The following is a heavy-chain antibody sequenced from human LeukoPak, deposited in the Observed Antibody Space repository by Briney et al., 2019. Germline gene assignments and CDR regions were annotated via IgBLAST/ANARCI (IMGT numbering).Heavy chain of an antibody. D-gene: IGHD6-19*01. CDR1: GGSISTYY. Sequence: PSETLSLTCTVSGGSISTYYWSWIRQPPGKGLEWIGHIYNSGSTNYSPSLKSRVTISVDTSKNQFSLKLTSVTAADTAVYYCARFKRAGGWPYFDYWGQGTLVTVSS. J-gene: IGHJ4*02. V-gene: IGHV4-59*01. CDR3: ARFKRAGGWPYFDY. CDR2: IYNSGST.